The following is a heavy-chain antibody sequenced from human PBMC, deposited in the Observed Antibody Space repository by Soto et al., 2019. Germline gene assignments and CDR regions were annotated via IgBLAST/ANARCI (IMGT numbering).Heavy chain of an antibody. V-gene: IGHV4-30-4*01. CDR1: GGSISSGGSY. CDR3: VRYCSTTKCPFDY. J-gene: IGHJ4*02. D-gene: IGHD2-2*01. CDR2: IYYSGNT. Sequence: SETLSLTCTVSGGSISSGGSYWGWIRQPPGKGLEWIGYIYYSGNTYFNPSLKSRVTLSVDTSKNQFSLNLGSVTAADTAVYYCVRYCSTTKCPFDYWGQGTLVTVSS.